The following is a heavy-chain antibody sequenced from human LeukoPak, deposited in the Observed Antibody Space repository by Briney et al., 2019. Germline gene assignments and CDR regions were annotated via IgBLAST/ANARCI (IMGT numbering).Heavy chain of an antibody. V-gene: IGHV3-21*01. J-gene: IGHJ4*02. CDR1: GFTFSSCS. Sequence: GGSLRLSCAASGFTFSSCSMNWARQAPGKGLEWVSSISSSSSYIYYADSVEGRFTISRDNAKNSLYLQMNSLRAEDTAVYYCARGARGLYFDYWGQGTLVTVSS. CDR3: ARGARGLYFDY. CDR2: ISSSSSYI.